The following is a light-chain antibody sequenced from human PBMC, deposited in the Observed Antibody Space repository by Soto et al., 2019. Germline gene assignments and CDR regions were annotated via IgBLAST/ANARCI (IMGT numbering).Light chain of an antibody. CDR1: QDISNY. J-gene: IGKJ4*01. CDR3: QQYYNLPRT. CDR2: DAS. V-gene: IGKV1-33*01. Sequence: DIQMTQSPSSLSASVGDRVTITCQASQDISNYLNWYQQKPGKAPKLLIFDASHLETAARSRFIGSGSGTAFSVTMSSLQPEDIATYYCQQYYNLPRTFGGGTNVEIK.